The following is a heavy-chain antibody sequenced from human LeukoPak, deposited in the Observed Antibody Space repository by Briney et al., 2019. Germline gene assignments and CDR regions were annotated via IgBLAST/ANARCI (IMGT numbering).Heavy chain of an antibody. CDR1: GYDFTSVG. J-gene: IGHJ4*02. V-gene: IGHV1-18*01. D-gene: IGHD6-19*01. CDR2: ISPYNGNT. CDR3: ARAGPRSGWYFDY. Sequence: ASVKVSCNASGYDFTSVGITWVRRAPGQGLEWMGWISPYNGNTRYAQKFQGRVAMTTDTSTTTAYMELRGLRFNDTAVYYCARAGPRSGWYFDYWGQGTLVTVSS.